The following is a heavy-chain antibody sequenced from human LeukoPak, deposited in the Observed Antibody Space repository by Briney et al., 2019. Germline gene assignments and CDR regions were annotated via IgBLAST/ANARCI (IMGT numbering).Heavy chain of an antibody. D-gene: IGHD2-2*01. Sequence: SETPSLTCTVSGGSISSYYWSWIRQPAGKGLEWIGRIYTSGSTNYNPSLKSRVTMSVDTSKNQFSLKLSSVTAADTAVYYCARGLYCSSTSCYGGWFDPWGQGTLVTVSS. V-gene: IGHV4-4*07. J-gene: IGHJ5*02. CDR1: GGSISSYY. CDR2: IYTSGST. CDR3: ARGLYCSSTSCYGGWFDP.